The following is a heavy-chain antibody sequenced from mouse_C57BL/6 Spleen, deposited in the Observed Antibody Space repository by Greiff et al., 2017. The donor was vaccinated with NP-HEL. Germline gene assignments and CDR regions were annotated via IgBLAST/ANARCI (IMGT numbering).Heavy chain of an antibody. CDR3: ARYRGHQPRYFEG. J-gene: IGHJ1*03. D-gene: IGHD6-1*01. Sequence: EVQVVESGGGLVQPGGSLSLSCAASGFTFTDYYMSWVRQPPGKALEWLGFIRNKANGYTTEYSASVKGRFTISRDNSQSILYLQMNALRAEDSATYYCARYRGHQPRYFEGWGTGTTVTVAS. CDR1: GFTFTDYY. V-gene: IGHV7-3*01. CDR2: IRNKANGYTT.